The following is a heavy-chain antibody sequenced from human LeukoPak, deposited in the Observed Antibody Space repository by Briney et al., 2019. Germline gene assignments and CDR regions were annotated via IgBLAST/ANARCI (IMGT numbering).Heavy chain of an antibody. V-gene: IGHV3-23*01. CDR1: GFTFSSYG. J-gene: IGHJ2*01. CDR2: ISGSGGST. Sequence: GGSLRLSCAASGFTFSSYGMSWVRQAPGKGLEWVSVISGSGGSTYYADSVKGQFTISRDNSKNTLYLQMNSLRVEDTAVYYCAKRGIAAANWYFDLWGRGTLVTVSS. D-gene: IGHD6-13*01. CDR3: AKRGIAAANWYFDL.